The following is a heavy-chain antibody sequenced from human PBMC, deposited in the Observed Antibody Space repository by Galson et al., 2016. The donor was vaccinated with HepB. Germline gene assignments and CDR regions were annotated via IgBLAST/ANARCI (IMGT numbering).Heavy chain of an antibody. CDR2: IHHSGSR. CDR1: GGSFSNYF. CDR3: AGSSSWSGFLDV. V-gene: IGHV4-34*01. Sequence: SETLSLTCAVHGGSFSNYFWTWIRQTPGRGLEWIGEIHHSGSRNSSPSLKSRVTISVDTSKNEFFLKLTPVTAADTGAYYCAGSSSWSGFLDVWGQGTTVSVSS. J-gene: IGHJ6*02. D-gene: IGHD3-3*01.